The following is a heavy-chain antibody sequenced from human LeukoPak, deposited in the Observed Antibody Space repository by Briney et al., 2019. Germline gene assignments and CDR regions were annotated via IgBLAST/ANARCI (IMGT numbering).Heavy chain of an antibody. CDR3: ARGRGYSAYGK. V-gene: IGHV4-34*01. J-gene: IGHJ4*02. Sequence: SETLSLTCGVSGVSFSGYYWSWIRQTPGKGLEWIGEINHSGITNYNPSLKSRVTISVDTSKNKFSLKLRSVTAADTAVYYCARGRGYSAYGKWGQGTLVTVSS. CDR1: GVSFSGYY. D-gene: IGHD5-12*01. CDR2: INHSGIT.